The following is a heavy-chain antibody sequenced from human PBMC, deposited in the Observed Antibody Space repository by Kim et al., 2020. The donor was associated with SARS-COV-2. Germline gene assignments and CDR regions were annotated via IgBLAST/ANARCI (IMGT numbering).Heavy chain of an antibody. V-gene: IGHV4-61*01. D-gene: IGHD1-26*01. CDR1: GGSVSSGSYY. J-gene: IGHJ4*02. CDR3: ARGAFCNSYS. Sequence: SETLSLTCTVSGGSVSSGSYYWSWIRQPPGKGLEWIGYMFDSGSTNYNPSLKSRVTISVDTSKNQFSLKLSSVTAADTAVYYCARGAFCNSYSWGQETLVTFSS. CDR2: MFDSGST.